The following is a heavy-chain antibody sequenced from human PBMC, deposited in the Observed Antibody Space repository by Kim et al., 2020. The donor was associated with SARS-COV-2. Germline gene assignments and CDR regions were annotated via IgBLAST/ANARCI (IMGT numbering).Heavy chain of an antibody. Sequence: GGSLRLSCAVSGFTFDDYAMHWVRQAPGKGLEWVSGINWNSASTGYADSVKGRFTISRDNAKNSLYLQMNSLRAEDTALYYCAKDISVAMVRGILNAFDIWGQGTMVTVSS. J-gene: IGHJ3*02. D-gene: IGHD3-10*01. CDR1: GFTFDDYA. CDR2: INWNSAST. CDR3: AKDISVAMVRGILNAFDI. V-gene: IGHV3-9*01.